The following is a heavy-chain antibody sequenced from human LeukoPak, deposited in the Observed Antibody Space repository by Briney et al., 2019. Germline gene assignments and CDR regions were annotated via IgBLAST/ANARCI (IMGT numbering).Heavy chain of an antibody. D-gene: IGHD1-26*01. V-gene: IGHV3-30*04. CDR1: GFTFSSYA. CDR3: ARGRVYSGSYYYYYMDV. J-gene: IGHJ6*03. Sequence: GGSLRLSCAASGFTFSSYAMHWVRQAPGKGLEWVAVTSYDGGNKYYADSVKGRFTISRDNSKNTLYLQMNSLRAEDTAVYYCARGRVYSGSYYYYYMDVWGKGTTVTVSS. CDR2: TSYDGGNK.